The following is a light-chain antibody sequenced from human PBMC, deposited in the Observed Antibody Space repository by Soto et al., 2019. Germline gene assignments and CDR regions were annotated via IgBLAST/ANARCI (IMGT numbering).Light chain of an antibody. CDR2: SNN. Sequence: QSALTQPPSASATPGQRVTISCSGSSSNIGNNTVNWYQQVPGTAPNLLIYSNNRRPSGVPDRFSGSKSDTSASLAISGLQSDDEADYYCAAWDDSLNGPVFGGGTKLTVL. CDR3: AAWDDSLNGPV. V-gene: IGLV1-44*01. CDR1: SSNIGNNT. J-gene: IGLJ3*02.